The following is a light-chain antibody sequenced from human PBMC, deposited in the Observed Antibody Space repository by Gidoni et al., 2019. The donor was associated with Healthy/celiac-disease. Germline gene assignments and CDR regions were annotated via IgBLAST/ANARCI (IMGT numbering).Light chain of an antibody. J-gene: IGKJ1*01. CDR3: QQSYSTFTWT. Sequence: DIQMTQSPSSLSASVGDRVTITCRASQSISSYLNWYQQKPGKAPKLLIYAASSLQSGVPSRFSGSGSGTDFTLTISSLQPEDFATYYCQQSYSTFTWTFGQETKVEIK. CDR2: AAS. CDR1: QSISSY. V-gene: IGKV1-39*01.